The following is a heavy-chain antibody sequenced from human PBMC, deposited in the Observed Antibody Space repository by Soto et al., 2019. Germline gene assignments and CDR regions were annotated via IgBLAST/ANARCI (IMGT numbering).Heavy chain of an antibody. D-gene: IGHD1-7*01. J-gene: IGHJ3*02. CDR2: ITGSGGST. V-gene: IGHV3-23*01. CDR1: GFTFSSYA. Sequence: GGSLRLSCAAAGFTFSSYAMTWVRQAPGKGLEWVSTITGSGGSTYYADSVKGRFTISRDNSKNTLYLQMNSLRAEDTAVYYCAKDRTTMYDGFDNWGQGXMVTVSS. CDR3: AKDRTTMYDGFDN.